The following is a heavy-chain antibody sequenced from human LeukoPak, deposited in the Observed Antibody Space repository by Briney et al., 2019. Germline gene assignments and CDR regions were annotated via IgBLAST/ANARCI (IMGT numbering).Heavy chain of an antibody. CDR3: ARGSYGDYLEDAFDI. D-gene: IGHD4-17*01. CDR2: ISYDGSNK. J-gene: IGHJ3*02. V-gene: IGHV3-30*04. Sequence: GGSLRLSCAASGFTFSSYAMHWVRQAPGKGLEWVAVISYDGSNKYYADSVKGRFTISRDNSKNTLYLQMNSLRAEDTAVYYCARGSYGDYLEDAFDIWGQGTMVTVSS. CDR1: GFTFSSYA.